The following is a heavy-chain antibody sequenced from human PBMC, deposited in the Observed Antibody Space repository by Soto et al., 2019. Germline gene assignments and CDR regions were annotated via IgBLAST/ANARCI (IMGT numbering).Heavy chain of an antibody. Sequence: GGSLRLSCAASGFTFSSYAMSWVRQAPGKGLEWVSAISGSGGSTYYADSVKGRFTISRDNSKNTLYLQMNSLRAEDTAVYYCARVRATMVKFWYSDLWGRGTLVTVSS. D-gene: IGHD2-15*01. CDR1: GFTFSSYA. CDR2: ISGSGGST. J-gene: IGHJ2*01. V-gene: IGHV3-23*01. CDR3: ARVRATMVKFWYSDL.